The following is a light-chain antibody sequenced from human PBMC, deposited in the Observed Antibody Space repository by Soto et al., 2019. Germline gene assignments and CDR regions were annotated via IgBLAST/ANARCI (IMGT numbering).Light chain of an antibody. CDR1: SGHSSYA. Sequence: QPVLTQSPSASASLGASVKLTCTLSSGHSSYAIAWHQQQPEKGHRYLMKLYSDGSHSKGDRIPDRFSGSSTRAERYLTISSLQYEDDADYYCQTGGTGGVFGGGTKLTVL. V-gene: IGLV4-69*01. CDR2: LYSDGSH. CDR3: QTGGTGGV. J-gene: IGLJ2*01.